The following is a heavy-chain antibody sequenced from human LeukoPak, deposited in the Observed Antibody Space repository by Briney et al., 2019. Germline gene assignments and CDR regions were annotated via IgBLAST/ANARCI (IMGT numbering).Heavy chain of an antibody. V-gene: IGHV3-23*01. D-gene: IGHD6-19*01. CDR1: GVTLSNYA. J-gene: IGHJ2*01. CDR2: ISDSGANT. Sequence: PGGSLRLSCVASGVTLSNYAMSWARQAPGKGLEWVSTISDSGANTYYADSVRGRFTISRDNSKNTLYLQKNSLRADDTAIYYCAKSMTLQWRGFFDLWGRGTHVTVSS. CDR3: AKSMTLQWRGFFDL.